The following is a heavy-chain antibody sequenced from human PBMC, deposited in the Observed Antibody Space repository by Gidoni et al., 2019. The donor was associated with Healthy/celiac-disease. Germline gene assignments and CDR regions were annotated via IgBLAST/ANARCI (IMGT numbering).Heavy chain of an antibody. CDR3: ATNYFDY. V-gene: IGHV3-33*01. CDR2: IWYDGSNK. Sequence: QVQLAESGGGVVQPGRSLSLSCAASGFTFSSDGMRWVREAPGRGLEWVAVIWYDGSNKYYADSVKGRFTISRDNSKNTLYLQMNSLRAEDTAVYYCATNYFDYWGQGTLVTVSS. CDR1: GFTFSSDG. J-gene: IGHJ4*02.